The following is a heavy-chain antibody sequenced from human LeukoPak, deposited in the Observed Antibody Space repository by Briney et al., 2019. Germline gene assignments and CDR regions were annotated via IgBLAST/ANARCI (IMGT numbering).Heavy chain of an antibody. CDR3: ARGLSSWFDY. CDR2: ISSSSSYI. Sequence: SGGSLRLSCAASGFTFSSYSMNWVRQAPGKGLEWVSSISSSSSYIYYADSVKGRFTISRDNAKNSLYLQMNSLRAEDTAVYYCARGLSSWFDYWGQGTLVTVSS. J-gene: IGHJ4*02. CDR1: GFTFSSYS. D-gene: IGHD6-13*01. V-gene: IGHV3-21*01.